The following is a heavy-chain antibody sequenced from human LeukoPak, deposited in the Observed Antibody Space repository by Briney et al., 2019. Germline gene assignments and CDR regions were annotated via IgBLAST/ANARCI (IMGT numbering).Heavy chain of an antibody. J-gene: IGHJ6*02. CDR3: ARGRDGGSGVYYYGMDV. D-gene: IGHD2-15*01. Sequence: PGGSLRLSCAASGFTFSTYSMNWVRQAPGKGLEWVSSISSGSSYKYDADSVKGRFTISRDNAKNSLYLQMNSLRAEDTAVYYCARGRDGGSGVYYYGMDVWGQGTTVTVSS. CDR2: ISSGSSYK. CDR1: GFTFSTYS. V-gene: IGHV3-21*01.